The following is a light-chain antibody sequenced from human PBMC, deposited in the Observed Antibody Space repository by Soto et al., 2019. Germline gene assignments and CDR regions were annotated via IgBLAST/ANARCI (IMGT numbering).Light chain of an antibody. Sequence: EIVMTQSPATLSVSPGESATLSCRASQSISSNKLAWYQQKPGQAPRLLMYGVSNWATGIPARFSGSGSGTEFTLTISSLQPEDFATYYCQQSYSTPWTFGQGTKVDIK. CDR3: QQSYSTPWT. J-gene: IGKJ1*01. V-gene: IGKV3-15*01. CDR2: GVS. CDR1: QSISSN.